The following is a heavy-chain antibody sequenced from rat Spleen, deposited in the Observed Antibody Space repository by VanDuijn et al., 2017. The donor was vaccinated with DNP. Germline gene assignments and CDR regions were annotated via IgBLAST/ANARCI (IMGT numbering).Heavy chain of an antibody. J-gene: IGHJ4*01. V-gene: IGHV2-6*01. CDR1: GFSLTSYT. Sequence: QVQLKESGPGLVQPSQTLSLTCTVSGFSLTSYTVSWVRQPPGKGLEWIAAISSGGSTYYNSGLKSRLRVSMDTSKSQVFLKMNSLQTEDTAMYFCARYYGYNYYAMDALGQGTSVTVPS. CDR3: ARYYGYNYYAMDA. D-gene: IGHD1-9*01. CDR2: ISSGGST.